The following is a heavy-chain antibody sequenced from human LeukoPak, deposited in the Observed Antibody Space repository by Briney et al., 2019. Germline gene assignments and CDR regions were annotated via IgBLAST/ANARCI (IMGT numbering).Heavy chain of an antibody. J-gene: IGHJ6*02. D-gene: IGHD2-8*01. CDR2: IKVDGSEI. CDR1: GFTFSSYW. CDR3: TRDRQGPRLYEMDI. V-gene: IGHV3-7*01. Sequence: GGSLRLSCAASGFTFSSYWMSWVRQAPGKGPGWVANIKVDGSEIYYVDSVKGRFTISRDNAKNSLYLRMNSLRAEDTAVYYCTRDRQGPRLYEMDIWGQGTTVTVSS.